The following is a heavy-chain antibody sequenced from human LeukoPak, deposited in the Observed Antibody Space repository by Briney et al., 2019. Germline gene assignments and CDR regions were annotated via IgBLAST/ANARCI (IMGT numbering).Heavy chain of an antibody. D-gene: IGHD4-17*01. Sequence: SETLSLTCTVSGGSISRYYWSWIRQPPGKGLEWIGYISYTGSTTYNSSLKSRVTISLDTSQNQFSLKLSSVTAADTAVYYCARGARGVTTFSAFDIWGQGTMVTVSS. J-gene: IGHJ3*02. V-gene: IGHV4-59*12. CDR3: ARGARGVTTFSAFDI. CDR1: GGSISRYY. CDR2: ISYTGST.